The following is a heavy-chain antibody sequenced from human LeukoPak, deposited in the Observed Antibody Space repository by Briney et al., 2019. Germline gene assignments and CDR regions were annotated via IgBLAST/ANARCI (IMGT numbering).Heavy chain of an antibody. J-gene: IGHJ4*02. CDR1: GYTFTGYH. Sequence: EASVKVSCKSSGYTFTGYHMHWVRQAPGQGLEWMGWINPRSGDTKYAQKFQGRVSMTGDTATNTAYMELSSRRFDDSAVYYCARVGSTGWFEAYWGQGTLVTVSS. D-gene: IGHD6-19*01. V-gene: IGHV1-2*02. CDR2: INPRSGDT. CDR3: ARVGSTGWFEAY.